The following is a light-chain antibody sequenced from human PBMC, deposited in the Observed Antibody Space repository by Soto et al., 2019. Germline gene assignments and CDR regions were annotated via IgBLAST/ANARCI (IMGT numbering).Light chain of an antibody. V-gene: IGKV1-5*01. CDR1: QSISRW. CDR2: DVS. CDR3: QQYSSYAS. J-gene: IGKJ1*01. Sequence: DIQMTQSPSTLSASLGDRVTITCRASQSISRWLAWYQQKPGKAPKLLISDVSNLERGVPSRFSGSGSGTELTLTISSLETDDVETYYCQQYSSYASFGQGPKVDIK.